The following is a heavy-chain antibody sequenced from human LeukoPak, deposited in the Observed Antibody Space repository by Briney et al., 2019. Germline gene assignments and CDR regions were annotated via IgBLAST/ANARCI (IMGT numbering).Heavy chain of an antibody. V-gene: IGHV4-61*01. D-gene: IGHD2-15*01. CDR2: ISYSGSA. J-gene: IGHJ6*04. CDR3: ARGGCSGGSCYPPFAYYYYGMDV. CDR1: GGSVISGSYY. Sequence: SETLSLTCTVSGGSVISGSYYWSWIRQPPGKGLEWIGYISYSGSANYNPSLTSRVSISADTSKNQFSLKLSSVTAADTAVYYCARGGCSGGSCYPPFAYYYYGMDVWGKGTTVTVSS.